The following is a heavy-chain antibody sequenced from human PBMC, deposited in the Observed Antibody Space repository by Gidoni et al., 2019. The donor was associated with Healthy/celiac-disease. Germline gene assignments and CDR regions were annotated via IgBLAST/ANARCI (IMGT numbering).Heavy chain of an antibody. CDR2: T. Sequence: TNYSPSLKSRVSISVDSSKKQISLKVRSVTAADTAVYFCARLIAAPMGGNYGMDVWGQGTTVTVSS. V-gene: IGHV4-34*01. CDR3: ARLIAAPMGGNYGMDV. D-gene: IGHD6-13*01. J-gene: IGHJ6*02.